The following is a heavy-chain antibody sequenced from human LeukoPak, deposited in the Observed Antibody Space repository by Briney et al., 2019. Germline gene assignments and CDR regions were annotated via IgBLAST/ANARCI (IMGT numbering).Heavy chain of an antibody. CDR1: GYTFTSYG. V-gene: IGHV1-18*01. CDR2: ISAYNGNT. D-gene: IGHD3-22*01. Sequence: ASVKVSCKASGYTFTSYGISWVRQAPGQGLEWMGWISAYNGNTNYAQKLQGRVTMTTDTSTSTAYMELRSLRSVDTAVYYCARRAPDSSATVENDYWGQGTLVTVSS. CDR3: ARRAPDSSATVENDY. J-gene: IGHJ4*02.